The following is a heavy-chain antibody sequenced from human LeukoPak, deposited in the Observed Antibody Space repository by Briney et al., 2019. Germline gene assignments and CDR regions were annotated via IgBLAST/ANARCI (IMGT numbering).Heavy chain of an antibody. D-gene: IGHD1-26*01. J-gene: IGHJ4*02. CDR2: ISYSGST. Sequence: SETLSLTCTVSGGSISSYYWNWIRQPSGKGLEWIGYISYSGSTNYNPSLKNRVTISVDTSKNQFSLKLSSVTAADTAMYYCARAFSGSLPAGYWGRGTLVTVSS. CDR3: ARAFSGSLPAGY. CDR1: GGSISSYY. V-gene: IGHV4-59*01.